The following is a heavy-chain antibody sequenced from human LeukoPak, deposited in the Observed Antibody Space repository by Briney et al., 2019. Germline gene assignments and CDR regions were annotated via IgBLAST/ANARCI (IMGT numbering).Heavy chain of an antibody. V-gene: IGHV3-21*01. CDR3: ARDRGSWDYYYYMDV. Sequence: GGSLRLSCAASGFTFSSYSMNWVRQAPGKGLEWVSSISSSSYIYYADSVKGRFTISRDNAKNSLYLQMNSLRAEDTAVYYCARDRGSWDYYYYMDVWGKGTTVTISS. CDR2: ISSSSYI. CDR1: GFTFSSYS. J-gene: IGHJ6*03. D-gene: IGHD6-13*01.